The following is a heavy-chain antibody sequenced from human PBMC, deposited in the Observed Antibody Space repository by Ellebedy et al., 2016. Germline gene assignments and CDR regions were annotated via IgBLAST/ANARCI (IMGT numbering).Heavy chain of an antibody. V-gene: IGHV3-66*04. CDR2: ITDAGTT. CDR3: ARHRYFSSSWYYFDY. D-gene: IGHD2-2*01. Sequence: GGSLRLSCAASGFTFSSYWMHWVRQAPGKGLEWVASITDAGTTYYADSVRGRFTIARDNSKNTLFLQLNSLRAGDTAVYYCARHRYFSSSWYYFDYWGRGTLVSVSS. J-gene: IGHJ4*02. CDR1: GFTFSSYW.